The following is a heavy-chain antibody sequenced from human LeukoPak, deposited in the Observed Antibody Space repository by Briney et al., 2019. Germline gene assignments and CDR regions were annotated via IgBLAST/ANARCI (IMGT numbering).Heavy chain of an antibody. CDR1: GYTFINYG. V-gene: IGHV1-18*01. CDR3: GRVINGFIDH. CDR2: ITTSNGNT. J-gene: IGHJ5*02. D-gene: IGHD2-8*01. Sequence: GASVKVSCKASGYTFINYGISWVRQAPGQGLEWMGWITTSNGNTNYAQKFQGKFTMTTDTSTSTAYMELKSLRSDDTAVYYCGRVINGFIDHWGQGTLVTVSS.